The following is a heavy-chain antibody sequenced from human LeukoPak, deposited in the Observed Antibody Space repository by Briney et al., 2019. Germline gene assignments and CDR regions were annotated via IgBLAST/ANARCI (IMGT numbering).Heavy chain of an antibody. J-gene: IGHJ4*02. Sequence: GGSLRLSCAASGFTFSDYYMSWIRQAPGKGLEWVSYISSSASTIYYADSVKGRFTISRDNAKNSLYLQMNSLRAEDTAVYYCARDSGYSSSWRFDYWGQGTLVTVSS. V-gene: IGHV3-11*01. D-gene: IGHD6-13*01. CDR2: ISSSASTI. CDR3: ARDSGYSSSWRFDY. CDR1: GFTFSDYY.